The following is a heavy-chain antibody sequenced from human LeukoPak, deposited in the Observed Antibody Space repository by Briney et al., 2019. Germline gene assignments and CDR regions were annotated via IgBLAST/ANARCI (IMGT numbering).Heavy chain of an antibody. Sequence: ASVKVSCKASGGTFSSYAVTWVRQAPGHGLEWMGGILPIFSTSNYAQKLQGRVTITADKSTSTVYMELSTLRSEDTAVYYCARARLLGPTGVAAFDIWGQGTMVTVSS. CDR1: GGTFSSYA. CDR2: ILPIFSTS. D-gene: IGHD2-8*02. CDR3: ARARLLGPTGVAAFDI. J-gene: IGHJ3*02. V-gene: IGHV1-69*06.